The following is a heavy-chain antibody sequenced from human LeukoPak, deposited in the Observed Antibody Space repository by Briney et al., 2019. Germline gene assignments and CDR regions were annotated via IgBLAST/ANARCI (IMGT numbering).Heavy chain of an antibody. CDR2: IKSKTDGGTT. J-gene: IGHJ4*02. Sequence: GGSLRLSCAASGFTFSNAWMSWVRQAPGKGLEWVGRIKSKTDGGTTDYAAPVKGRFTISRDDSKNTLYLQMNSLKTEDTAVYYCTTDLRRYYDYVWGSLIDYWGQGTLVTVSS. CDR1: GFTFSNAW. V-gene: IGHV3-15*01. CDR3: TTDLRRYYDYVWGSLIDY. D-gene: IGHD3-16*01.